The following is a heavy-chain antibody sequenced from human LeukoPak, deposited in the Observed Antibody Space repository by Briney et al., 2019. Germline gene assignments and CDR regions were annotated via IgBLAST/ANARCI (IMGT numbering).Heavy chain of an antibody. Sequence: GGSLRLSCAASGFTFSSYEMNWVRQAPGKGLEWVSYISSSGSSIYYADSVKGRFTISRDNAKNSLYLQMNSPRAEDTAVYHCARVRGGPMDVWGKGTTVTVSS. CDR3: ARVRGGPMDV. D-gene: IGHD3-16*01. CDR2: ISSSGSSI. V-gene: IGHV3-48*03. J-gene: IGHJ6*03. CDR1: GFTFSSYE.